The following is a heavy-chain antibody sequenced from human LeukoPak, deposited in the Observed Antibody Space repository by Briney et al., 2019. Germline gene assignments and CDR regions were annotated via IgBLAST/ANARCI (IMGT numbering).Heavy chain of an antibody. Sequence: PGGSLRLSCAASGFTFSSCSMNWVRQAPGKGLEWVSSISSSSSYIYYADSVKGRFTISRDNAKNSLYLQMNSLRAEDTAVYYCARGPNYYDSSGYYVFFDYWGQGTLVTVSS. V-gene: IGHV3-21*01. D-gene: IGHD3-22*01. J-gene: IGHJ4*02. CDR2: ISSSSSYI. CDR3: ARGPNYYDSSGYYVFFDY. CDR1: GFTFSSCS.